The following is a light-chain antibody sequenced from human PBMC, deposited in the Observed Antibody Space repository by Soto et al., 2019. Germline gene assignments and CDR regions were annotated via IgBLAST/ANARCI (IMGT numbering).Light chain of an antibody. CDR2: EVS. J-gene: IGLJ1*01. Sequence: QSVLTQXASVSGSPGQSITISCTGTSSDVGGYNYVSWFQQHPDKVPKLMIYEVSNRPSGVSSRFSGSKSGNTASLTISGLQAEDEADYYCSSYRSTSNYVFGSGTKVTVL. CDR1: SSDVGGYNY. V-gene: IGLV2-14*01. CDR3: SSYRSTSNYV.